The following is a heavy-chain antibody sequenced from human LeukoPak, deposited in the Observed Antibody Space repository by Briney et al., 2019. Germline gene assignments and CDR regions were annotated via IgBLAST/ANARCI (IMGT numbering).Heavy chain of an antibody. V-gene: IGHV4-59*01. Sequence: SETLSLTCTVSGGSISSYYWSWIRQPPGKGLEWIGYIYYSGSTNYNPSLKSRVTISVDTSKNQFSLKLSSVTAADTAVYYCARAPTRKFIAAAGTYYHGMDVWGQGTTVTVSS. J-gene: IGHJ6*02. CDR3: ARAPTRKFIAAAGTYYHGMDV. CDR2: IYYSGST. CDR1: GGSISSYY. D-gene: IGHD6-13*01.